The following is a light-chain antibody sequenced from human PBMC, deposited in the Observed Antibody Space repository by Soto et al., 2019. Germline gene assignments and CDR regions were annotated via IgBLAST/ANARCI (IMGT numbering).Light chain of an antibody. V-gene: IGKV3-20*01. J-gene: IGKJ1*01. CDR1: QSVRSNF. Sequence: ETVLTQSPGTLSLSTGERATLSCRASQSVRSNFLAWYQQKPGQAPRLLIYGASNRATGIPDRFSGSGSGTDFTLTITRLEPEDFAVYYCQQYGTSPQTFGQGTKVDIK. CDR3: QQYGTSPQT. CDR2: GAS.